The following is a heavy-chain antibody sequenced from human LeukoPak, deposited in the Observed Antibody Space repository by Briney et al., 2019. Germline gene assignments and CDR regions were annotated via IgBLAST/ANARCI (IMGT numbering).Heavy chain of an antibody. CDR3: ATGSDFYYAS. CDR2: IPHDGSNA. Sequence: GGALRISCVASGWTFTKNCMHWVRQAPGKGLEWVAAIPHDGSNAFYADSVKGQFTISRDESKNTQYLQMNSLRIEDSAVYYCATGSDFYYASWGQGTLVTVSS. J-gene: IGHJ5*02. CDR1: GWTFTKNC. V-gene: IGHV3-30-3*01. D-gene: IGHD3-3*01.